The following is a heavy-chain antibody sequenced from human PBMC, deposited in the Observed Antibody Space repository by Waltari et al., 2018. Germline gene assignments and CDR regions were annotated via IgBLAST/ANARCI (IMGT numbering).Heavy chain of an antibody. Sequence: QVQLVQSGAEVNKPGASVKVSCRASGYTFTDYYIHWVRQPPGQGLEWMGWINPKSGGTNYAQNFQGRVTMTRDTSISTAYLELSGLLSDDTAVYYCARVDRRRVVGPISFLCFFDYWGQGTLVTVSS. V-gene: IGHV1-2*02. CDR1: GYTFTDYY. D-gene: IGHD3-16*02. CDR2: INPKSGGT. J-gene: IGHJ4*02. CDR3: ARVDRRRVVGPISFLCFFDY.